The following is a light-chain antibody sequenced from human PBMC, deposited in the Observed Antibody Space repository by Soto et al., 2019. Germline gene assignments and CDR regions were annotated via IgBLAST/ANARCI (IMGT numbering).Light chain of an antibody. CDR1: SSDIGGYDY. V-gene: IGLV2-14*01. J-gene: IGLJ1*01. CDR2: EVS. Sequence: QSALTQPASVSGSPGQSITISCTGTSSDIGGYDYVSWYQQHPGRAPKLMIYEVSNRPSGVSNRFSGPKSGNTASLTISGLQAEDEADYYCSSYTSSPSYVFGTGTQLTVL. CDR3: SSYTSSPSYV.